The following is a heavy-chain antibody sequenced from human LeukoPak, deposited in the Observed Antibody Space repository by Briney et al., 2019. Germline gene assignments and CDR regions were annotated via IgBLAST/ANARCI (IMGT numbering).Heavy chain of an antibody. Sequence: QSGGSLKLSCAASGFTFSGSAMHWVRQASGKGLEWVGRIRSKANSYATAYAASVKGRFTISRDDSKNTAYLQMNSLKTEDTAVYYCTRHSGQWLVNEGFDYWGQGTLVTVSS. CDR3: TRHSGQWLVNEGFDY. J-gene: IGHJ4*02. CDR2: IRSKANSYAT. D-gene: IGHD6-19*01. CDR1: GFTFSGSA. V-gene: IGHV3-73*01.